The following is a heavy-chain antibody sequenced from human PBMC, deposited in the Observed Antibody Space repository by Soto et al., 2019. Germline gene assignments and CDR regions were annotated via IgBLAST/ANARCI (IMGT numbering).Heavy chain of an antibody. CDR1: GYTFTNQG. D-gene: IGHD6-13*01. J-gene: IGHJ4*02. CDR2: ISTLHGNT. V-gene: IGHV1-18*01. CDR3: ARDPHLSSWRKIDS. Sequence: QVQLVQSGAAVKKPGASVKVSCKASGYTFTNQGISWVRQAPGQGLEWVGWISTLHGNTDYAQKLQGRVTLTTDTSTSTAYMELRSLTSDDTAVYYCARDPHLSSWRKIDSWGQGTLVTVSS.